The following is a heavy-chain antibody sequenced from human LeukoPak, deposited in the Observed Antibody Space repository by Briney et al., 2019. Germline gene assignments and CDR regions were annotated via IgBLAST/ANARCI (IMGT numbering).Heavy chain of an antibody. D-gene: IGHD4-17*01. J-gene: IGHJ4*02. CDR3: AREGLYGDYVWSLDY. CDR2: IYYSGST. Sequence: SETLSLTCTVSGGSVSSGSYYWSWIRQPPGKGLEWIGYIYYSGSTNYNPSLKSRVTKSVDTSKSQFSLKLSSVTAADTAVYYCAREGLYGDYVWSLDYWGQGTLVTVSS. CDR1: GGSVSSGSYY. V-gene: IGHV4-61*01.